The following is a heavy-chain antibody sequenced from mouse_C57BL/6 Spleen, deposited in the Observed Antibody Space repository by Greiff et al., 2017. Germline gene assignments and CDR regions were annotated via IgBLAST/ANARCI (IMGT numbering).Heavy chain of an antibody. J-gene: IGHJ2*01. D-gene: IGHD1-1*01. CDR1: GFTFSSYA. CDR3: ARDREYYGPFDY. V-gene: IGHV5-4*01. CDR2: ISNGGSYT. Sequence: EVMLVESGGGLVKPGGSLKLSCAASGFTFSSYAMSWVRQTPEKRLEWVATISNGGSYTYYPDNVKGRFTISRDNAKNNLYLQMSHLKSEDTAMYYCARDREYYGPFDYWGQGTTLTVSS.